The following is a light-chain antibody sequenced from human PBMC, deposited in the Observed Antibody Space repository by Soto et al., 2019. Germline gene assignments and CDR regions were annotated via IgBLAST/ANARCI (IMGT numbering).Light chain of an antibody. V-gene: IGKV3-11*01. Sequence: EIVLTQSPATLSLCPGERAAISCRASQSVSSYLAWYQQKPGQAPRLLIYDASNRATGIPARFSGSGSGTDFTLTISSLEPEDFALYYCQQRSIFGRGTKVDIK. J-gene: IGKJ4*01. CDR1: QSVSSY. CDR2: DAS. CDR3: QQRSI.